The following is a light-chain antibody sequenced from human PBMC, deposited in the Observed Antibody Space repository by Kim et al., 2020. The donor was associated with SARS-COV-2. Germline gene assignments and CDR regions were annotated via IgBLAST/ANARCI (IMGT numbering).Light chain of an antibody. J-gene: IGKJ2*01. CDR2: AAS. CDR3: QQHESYPYT. Sequence: DIQMTQSPSAMSASEGDRVTITCRASQGINSFLAWFQQKPGKVPKRLIFAASSLQSGVRSRFSGSGSGTEFTLTITNLQPEDFATYYCQQHESYPYTFGQGTKLEI. V-gene: IGKV1-17*03. CDR1: QGINSF.